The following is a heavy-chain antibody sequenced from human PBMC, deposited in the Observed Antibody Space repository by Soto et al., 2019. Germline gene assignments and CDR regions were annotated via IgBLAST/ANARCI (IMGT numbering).Heavy chain of an antibody. J-gene: IGHJ6*02. CDR3: AGDGFGDISGYSSSWYVGQANYYYYGXXV. D-gene: IGHD6-13*01. CDR2: INPSGGST. CDR1: GYTFTSYY. V-gene: IGHV1-46*01. Sequence: ASVKVSCKASGYTFTSYYMHWVRQAPGQGLEWMGIINPSGGSTSYAQKIQGRVTMTRDTSTSTVYMKLSSLRSEDTAVYYCAGDGFGDISGYSSSWYVGQANYYYYGXXVWGQGTTVTVSS.